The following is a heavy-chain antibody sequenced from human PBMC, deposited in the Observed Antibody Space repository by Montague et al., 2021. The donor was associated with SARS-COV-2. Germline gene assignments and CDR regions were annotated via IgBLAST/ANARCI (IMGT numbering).Heavy chain of an antibody. D-gene: IGHD3-16*01. Sequence: SLRLSFADSGFTVSSNYMSWVRQAPGKGLEWVSLIYSGGSTFYADSVKGRFTISRDNSKNTLYLQMNSLRAEDTAVYYCARDLLEAGGKDYWGQGALVTVSS. CDR1: GFTVSSNY. V-gene: IGHV3-53*05. CDR3: ARDLLEAGGKDY. J-gene: IGHJ4*02. CDR2: IYSGGST.